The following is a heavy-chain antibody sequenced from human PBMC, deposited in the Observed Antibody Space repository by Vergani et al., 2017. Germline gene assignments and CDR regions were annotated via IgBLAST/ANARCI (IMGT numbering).Heavy chain of an antibody. D-gene: IGHD3-10*01. V-gene: IGHV3-11*05. CDR1: GFTFRDYY. CDR3: ARDSAYGSGIGGY. Sequence: QVQLVESGGGLVKPGGSLRLSCAASGFTFRDYYMSWIRQAPGKGLEWVSYISSSSSYTNYADSVKGRFNISRDNAKNSLYLQMNSLRAEDTAVYYCARDSAYGSGIGGYWGQGTLVTVSS. CDR2: ISSSSSYT. J-gene: IGHJ4*02.